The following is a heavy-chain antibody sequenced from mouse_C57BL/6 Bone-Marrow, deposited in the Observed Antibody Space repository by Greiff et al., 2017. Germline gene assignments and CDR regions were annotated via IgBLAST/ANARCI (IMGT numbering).Heavy chain of an antibody. J-gene: IGHJ4*01. CDR3: AIAGFITTVVDYAMDY. CDR1: GYSFTDYN. V-gene: IGHV1-39*01. D-gene: IGHD1-1*01. Sequence: EVQLQQSGPELVKPGASVKISCKASGYSFTDYNMNWVKQSNGKSLEWIGVINPNYGTTSYNQKFKGKATLTVDQSSSTAYMQLNSLTCEDSAVYYCAIAGFITTVVDYAMDYWGQGTSVTVSS. CDR2: INPNYGTT.